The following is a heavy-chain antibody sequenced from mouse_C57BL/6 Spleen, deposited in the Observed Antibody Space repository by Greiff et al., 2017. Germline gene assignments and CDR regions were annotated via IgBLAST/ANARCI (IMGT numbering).Heavy chain of an antibody. CDR3: ARWITTVVADY. Sequence: QVQLQQSGAELARPGASVKMSCKASGYTFTSYTMHWVKQRPGQGLEWIGYINPSSGYTKYNQKFKDKATLTADKSSSTAYMQLSSLTSEDSAVYYCARWITTVVADYGGLGTTLTVSS. CDR1: GYTFTSYT. D-gene: IGHD1-1*01. J-gene: IGHJ2*01. CDR2: INPSSGYT. V-gene: IGHV1-4*01.